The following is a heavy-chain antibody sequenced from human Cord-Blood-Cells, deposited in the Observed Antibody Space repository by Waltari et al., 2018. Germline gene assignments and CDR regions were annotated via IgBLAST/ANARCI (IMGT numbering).Heavy chain of an antibody. CDR2: ITPIFGTA. Sequence: VRRLQSGAEVKRPGPWVKVPCKVSGGTSGDKRTSWGRRPPGKGLAWMGGITPIFGTANYAQKFQGRVTITADESTSTAYMELSSLRSEDTAVYYCARLWKIYNWNDAPYYYGMDVWGQGTTVTVSS. CDR3: ARLWKIYNWNDAPYYYGMDV. D-gene: IGHD1-20*01. V-gene: IGHV1-69*12. J-gene: IGHJ6*02. CDR1: GGTSGDKR.